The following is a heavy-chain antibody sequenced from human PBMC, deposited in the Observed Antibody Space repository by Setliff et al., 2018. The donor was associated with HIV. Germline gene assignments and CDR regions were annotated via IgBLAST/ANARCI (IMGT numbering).Heavy chain of an antibody. D-gene: IGHD6-13*01. CDR3: ARDGDPPGSSWIY. CDR2: IYYSGST. Sequence: LSLTCTVSGDSISSYYWSWIRQPPGKGLEWIGYIYYSGSTNYNPSLKSRVTISVDTPKNQFSLKLSSVTAADTAVYYCARDGDPPGSSWIYWGQGTLVTVSS. CDR1: GDSISSYY. V-gene: IGHV4-59*01. J-gene: IGHJ4*02.